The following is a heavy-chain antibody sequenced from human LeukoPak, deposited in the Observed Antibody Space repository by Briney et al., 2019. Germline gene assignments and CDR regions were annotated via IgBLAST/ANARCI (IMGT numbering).Heavy chain of an antibody. V-gene: IGHV3-74*01. D-gene: IGHD4-17*01. J-gene: IGHJ4*02. Sequence: PGRSLRLSCAASGFTFNNYGMHWVRQAPGKGLVWVSRINSDGSSTSYADSVKGRFTISRDNAKNTLYLQMNSLRDEDTAVYYCVIGVATVTGSIPFDNWGQGTLVTVSS. CDR3: VIGVATVTGSIPFDN. CDR1: GFTFNNYG. CDR2: INSDGSST.